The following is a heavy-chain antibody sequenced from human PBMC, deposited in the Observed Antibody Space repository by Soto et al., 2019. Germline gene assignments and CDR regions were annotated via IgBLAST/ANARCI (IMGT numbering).Heavy chain of an antibody. CDR1: GFTFSSYA. Sequence: QVQLVESGGGVVQPGRSLRLSCAASGFTFSSYAMHWVRQAPGKGLEWVAVISYDGSNKYYADSVKGRFTISRDNSKNTLYLQMNSLRAEDTAVYYCARGEAAGPYYFDYWGQGTLVTVSS. V-gene: IGHV3-30-3*01. J-gene: IGHJ4*02. CDR2: ISYDGSNK. CDR3: ARGEAAGPYYFDY. D-gene: IGHD6-13*01.